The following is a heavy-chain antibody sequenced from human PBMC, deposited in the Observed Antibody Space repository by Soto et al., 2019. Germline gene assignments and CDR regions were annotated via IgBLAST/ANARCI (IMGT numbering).Heavy chain of an antibody. Sequence: VQLQESGPGLVEPSGTLSLTCTASSGSFGSGIWWSWVCQPPGKGLEWIGELYHTGNTNYNPSLKSRLTMSVDKSHTQFSLTLISVTAAGTAVYYCAGDARLSPCDFWGRGPLVTVSS. CDR3: AGDARLSPCDF. CDR2: LYHTGNT. D-gene: IGHD6-6*01. CDR1: SGSFGSGIW. J-gene: IGHJ4*02. V-gene: IGHV4-4*02.